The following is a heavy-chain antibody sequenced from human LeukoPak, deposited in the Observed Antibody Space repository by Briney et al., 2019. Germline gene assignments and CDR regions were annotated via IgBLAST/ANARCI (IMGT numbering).Heavy chain of an antibody. CDR1: GFTFSSYW. CDR2: IRQDGSVQ. D-gene: IGHD1/OR15-1a*01. J-gene: IGHJ4*02. CDR3: LVTTRSRGFDY. V-gene: IGHV3-7*01. Sequence: GGSLRLSCAASGFTFSSYWMSWVRQAPGKGLEWAANIRQDGSVQNYVDSVKCRFTISRDNPKNSVYLQMSSLRAEDTAVYYCLVTTRSRGFDYWGQGTLVTVSS.